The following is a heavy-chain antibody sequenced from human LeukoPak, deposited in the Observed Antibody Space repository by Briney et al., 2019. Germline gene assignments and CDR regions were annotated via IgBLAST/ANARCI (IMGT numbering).Heavy chain of an antibody. CDR2: INHSGST. Sequence: SETLSLTCAVYGGSFSGYYWSWIRQPPGKGLEWIGEINHSGSTNYNPSLKSRVTISVDTSKNQFSLKLSSVTAADTAVYYCARRAAAGTHYYYYMDVWGKGTTVTISS. CDR3: ARRAAAGTHYYYYMDV. V-gene: IGHV4-34*01. D-gene: IGHD6-13*01. J-gene: IGHJ6*03. CDR1: GGSFSGYY.